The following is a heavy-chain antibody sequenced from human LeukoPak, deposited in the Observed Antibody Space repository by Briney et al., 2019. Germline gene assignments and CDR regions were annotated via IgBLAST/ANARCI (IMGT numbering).Heavy chain of an antibody. CDR1: GFTFSSYG. Sequence: GGSLRLSCAASGFTFSSYGMHWVRQAPGKGLEWVAVIWYDGSNKYYADFVKGRFTISRDNSKNTLYLQMNSLRAEDTAVYYCARDNPSSGMDVWGQGTTVTVSS. V-gene: IGHV3-33*01. CDR2: IWYDGSNK. J-gene: IGHJ6*02. CDR3: ARDNPSSGMDV. D-gene: IGHD1-14*01.